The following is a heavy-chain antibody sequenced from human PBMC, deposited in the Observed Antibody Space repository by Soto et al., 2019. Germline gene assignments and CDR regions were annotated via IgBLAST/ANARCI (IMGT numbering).Heavy chain of an antibody. CDR1: GGTFSPYT. Sequence: QVQLVQSGAEVKKPGSSVKVSCKASGGTFSPYTINWVRQAPGQGLEWMGRIIPFLGVTNYAQKFQARVTITADKWTTTAYMELSGLRFEDTAVYYCARDWESTVSTWSFGAFWGRGTLVTVSS. V-gene: IGHV1-69*08. CDR2: IIPFLGVT. J-gene: IGHJ4*02. D-gene: IGHD3-10*01. CDR3: ARDWESTVSTWSFGAF.